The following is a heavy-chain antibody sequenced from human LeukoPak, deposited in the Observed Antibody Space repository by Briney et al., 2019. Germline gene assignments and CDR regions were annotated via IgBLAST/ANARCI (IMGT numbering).Heavy chain of an antibody. D-gene: IGHD5/OR15-5a*01. J-gene: IGHJ4*02. Sequence: GASVKVSCTGSGYTFTIYVVHWVRQAPGQRLESMGWIYGGNGETEYSQKFQGRVTFIRDTYAGTAYMELRSVRYEETGVYYCARGHSVYIDYWGQGTLVTVSS. CDR1: GYTFTIYV. CDR3: ARGHSVYIDY. V-gene: IGHV1-3*01. CDR2: IYGGNGET.